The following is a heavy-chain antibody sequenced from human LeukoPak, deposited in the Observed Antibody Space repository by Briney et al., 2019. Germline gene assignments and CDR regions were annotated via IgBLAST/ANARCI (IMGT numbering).Heavy chain of an antibody. Sequence: GGSLRLSCAASGFTVSSNYMSWVRQAPGKGLEWVSVIYSGGSTYYADSVKDRFTIPRDNSKNTLYLQMNSLRAEDTAVYYCARADRGVIAYWGQGTLVTVSS. CDR3: ARADRGVIAY. CDR1: GFTVSSNY. D-gene: IGHD3-10*01. V-gene: IGHV3-53*01. CDR2: IYSGGST. J-gene: IGHJ4*02.